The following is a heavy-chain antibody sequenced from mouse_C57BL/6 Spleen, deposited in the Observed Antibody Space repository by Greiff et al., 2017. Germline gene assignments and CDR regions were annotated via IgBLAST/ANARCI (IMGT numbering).Heavy chain of an antibody. Sequence: EVKLMESGGGLVKPGGSLKLSCAASGFTFSSYAMSWVRQTPEKRLEWVATISDGGSYTYYPDNVKGRFTISRDNTKNNLYLQMSHLKSEDTAMYYCANYWDWVAYWGQGTLVTVSA. CDR2: ISDGGSYT. J-gene: IGHJ3*01. V-gene: IGHV5-4*03. CDR3: ANYWDWVAY. D-gene: IGHD4-1*01. CDR1: GFTFSSYA.